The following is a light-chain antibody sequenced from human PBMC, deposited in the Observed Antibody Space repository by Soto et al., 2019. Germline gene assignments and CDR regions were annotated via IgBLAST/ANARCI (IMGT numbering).Light chain of an antibody. V-gene: IGLV2-14*01. J-gene: IGLJ3*02. Sequence: SALTQPASVSGSPGQSITISCTGTSSDVGGYNYVSWYQQHPGKAPKLMIYEVSNRPSGVSNRFSGSKSGNTASLTISGLQAEDEAHYYCSSYTRSSTWVFGGGTKLTVL. CDR2: EVS. CDR1: SSDVGGYNY. CDR3: SSYTRSSTWV.